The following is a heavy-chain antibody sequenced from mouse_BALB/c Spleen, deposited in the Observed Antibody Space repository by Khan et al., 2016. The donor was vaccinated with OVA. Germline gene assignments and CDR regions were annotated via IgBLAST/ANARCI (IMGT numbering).Heavy chain of an antibody. J-gene: IGHJ4*01. V-gene: IGHV2-6-4*01. D-gene: IGHD2-14*01. CDR2: IWGGGGT. CDR3: VRASYRYDDYYAMDY. Sequence: QVQLKQSGPGLVAPSQSLSITCTVSGFSLSSYNIHWVRQPPGKGLEWLGVIWGGGGTAYNSTLKSRLSIRKDNSKSQVLLKMNSLQTDDTAMYFYVRASYRYDDYYAMDYWGQGTSVTVSS. CDR1: GFSLSSYN.